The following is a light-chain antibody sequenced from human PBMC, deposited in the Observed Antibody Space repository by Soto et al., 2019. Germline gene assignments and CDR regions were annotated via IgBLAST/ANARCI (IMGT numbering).Light chain of an antibody. J-gene: IGLJ3*02. V-gene: IGLV2-14*01. CDR1: SSDIGGYKY. CDR2: EVS. Sequence: QSALTQPASVSGSLGQSITISCTGTSSDIGGYKYVSWYQQHPGKAPKLIIFEVSNRPSGGSDRFSSSHSDNTASLTISGLQAEDEADYYCTSYSRYRVLVFGGGSKVTVL. CDR3: TSYSRYRVLV.